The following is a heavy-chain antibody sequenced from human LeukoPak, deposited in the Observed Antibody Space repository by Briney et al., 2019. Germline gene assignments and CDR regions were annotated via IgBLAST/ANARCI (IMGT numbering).Heavy chain of an antibody. CDR2: IYYSGST. D-gene: IGHD2-15*01. V-gene: IGHV4-39*01. CDR3: ARLGYCGGDSCRSIDY. CDR1: DGSISSSSFY. Sequence: PSETLSLTCTVSDGSISSSSFYWGWIRQPPGKGLEWIGRIYYSGSTYYNPSLKSRVTISVDTSKNQFSLKLNSVTAADTAVYYCARLGYCGGDSCRSIDYWGQGALVTVSS. J-gene: IGHJ4*02.